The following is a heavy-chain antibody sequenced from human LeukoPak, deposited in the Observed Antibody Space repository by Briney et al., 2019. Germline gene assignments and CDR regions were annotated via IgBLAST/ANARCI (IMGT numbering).Heavy chain of an antibody. CDR3: ARRGMYSSSWYDAFDI. Sequence: SETLSLTCTVSGGSISSYYWSWIRQPPGKGLEWIGYIYYSGSTNYNPSLKSRVTISVDTSKNQFSLKLSSVTAADTAVCYCARRGMYSSSWYDAFDIWGQGTMVTVSS. V-gene: IGHV4-59*01. J-gene: IGHJ3*02. CDR1: GGSISSYY. D-gene: IGHD6-13*01. CDR2: IYYSGST.